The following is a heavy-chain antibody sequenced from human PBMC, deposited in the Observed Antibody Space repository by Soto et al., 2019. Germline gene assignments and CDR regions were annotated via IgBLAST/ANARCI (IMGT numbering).Heavy chain of an antibody. CDR2: IDGSGGIT. CDR1: GFTFGTTD. CDR3: VKNSGWFNT. V-gene: IGHV3-23*01. Sequence: QLLQSGGGLVQPGGSLTLSCAASGFTFGTTDMSWVRQAPGEGLEWVSTIDGSGGITYYADSVKGRFTISRDNSRNTVYRQMNSLRGDDTALYYFVKNSGWFNTWGQGALVNAS. J-gene: IGHJ5*02. D-gene: IGHD3-10*01.